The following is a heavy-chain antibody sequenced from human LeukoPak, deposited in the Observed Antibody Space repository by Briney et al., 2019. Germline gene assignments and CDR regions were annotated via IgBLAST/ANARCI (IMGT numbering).Heavy chain of an antibody. Sequence: GGSLRLSCAASGFTFSSYAMSWVRQAPGKGLEWVPAISGRGGSTYYADSVKGRFTISRDNSKNTLYLQMNSLRAEDTAVYYCARGAVLRFLEWAPRAYYFDYWGQGTLVTVSS. D-gene: IGHD3-3*01. CDR2: ISGRGGST. J-gene: IGHJ4*02. V-gene: IGHV3-23*01. CDR3: ARGAVLRFLEWAPRAYYFDY. CDR1: GFTFSSYA.